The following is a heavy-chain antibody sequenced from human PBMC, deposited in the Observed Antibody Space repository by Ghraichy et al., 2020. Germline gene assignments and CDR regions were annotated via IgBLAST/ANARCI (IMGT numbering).Heavy chain of an antibody. Sequence: LRLSCTVSGGSISSSSYYWGWIRQPPGKGLEWIGSIYYSGSTYYNPSLKSRVTISVDTSKNQFSLKLSSVTAADTAVYYCARDRGVVISTGAFDIWGQGTMVTVSS. CDR3: ARDRGVVISTGAFDI. CDR1: GGSISSSSYY. V-gene: IGHV4-39*07. D-gene: IGHD3-3*01. J-gene: IGHJ3*02. CDR2: IYYSGST.